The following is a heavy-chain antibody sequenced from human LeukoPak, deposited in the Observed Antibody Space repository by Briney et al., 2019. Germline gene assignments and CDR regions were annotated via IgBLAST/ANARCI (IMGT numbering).Heavy chain of an antibody. CDR2: INHSGST. D-gene: IGHD6-19*01. V-gene: IGHV4-34*01. Sequence: SETLSLTCAVYGGSFSGYYWSWIRQPPGKGLEWIGEINHSGSTNYNPSLKSRVTLSVDTSKNHFSLRLGSVTAADTAIYYCARRVAVAGYYFYYGLDVWGQGTTVTVSS. CDR3: ARRVAVAGYYFYYGLDV. CDR1: GGSFSGYY. J-gene: IGHJ6*02.